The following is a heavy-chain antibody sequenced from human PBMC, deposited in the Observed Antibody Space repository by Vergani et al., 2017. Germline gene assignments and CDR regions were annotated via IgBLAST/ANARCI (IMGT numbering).Heavy chain of an antibody. J-gene: IGHJ4*02. CDR3: ARLSYDTTPYLQGGYDC. D-gene: IGHD3-22*01. Sequence: EVQLLQSGGGVIQPGGSVRLSCAASGFTFSACPMTWVRQAPGKGLEWVSAISARYRSTYYADSVKGRFTISRDNSKNMLYLQMNILRAEDTAVYYCARLSYDTTPYLQGGYDCWGQGTLVSVSS. CDR1: GFTFSACP. V-gene: IGHV3-23*01. CDR2: ISARYRST.